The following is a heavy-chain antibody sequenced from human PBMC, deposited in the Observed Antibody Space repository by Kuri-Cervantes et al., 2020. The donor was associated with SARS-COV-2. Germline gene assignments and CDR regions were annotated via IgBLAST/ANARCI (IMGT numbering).Heavy chain of an antibody. CDR1: GGSFSGYY. CDR3: ARGNRLRYSSRFDY. J-gene: IGHJ4*02. Sequence: SETLSPTCAVYGGSFSGYYWSWIRKPPGKGLEWIGEINHSGSTNYNPSLKSRVTISVDTSKNQFSLKLSSVTAADTAVYYCARGNRLRYSSRFDYWGQGTLVTVSS. V-gene: IGHV4-34*01. CDR2: INHSGST. D-gene: IGHD3-9*01.